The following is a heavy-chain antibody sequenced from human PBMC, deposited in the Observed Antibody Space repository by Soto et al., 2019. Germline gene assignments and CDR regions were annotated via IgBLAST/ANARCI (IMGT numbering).Heavy chain of an antibody. CDR1: GCSISRCY. CDR2: IYYSGST. Sequence: SGTRSVACTVDGCSISRCYWSWMRQRRGKGLEWIGYIYYSGSTNYTPSLKSRVTISVDTSKNQFSLKLSSVTAADTAVYYCARAPRGNYGYPSYFVYWGQGTLVTVSS. V-gene: IGHV4-59*01. D-gene: IGHD3-10*01. J-gene: IGHJ4*02. CDR3: ARAPRGNYGYPSYFVY.